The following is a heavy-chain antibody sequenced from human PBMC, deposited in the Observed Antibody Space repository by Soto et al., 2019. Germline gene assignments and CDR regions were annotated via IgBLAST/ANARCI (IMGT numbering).Heavy chain of an antibody. V-gene: IGHV4-59*01. CDR1: GDSISSSY. CDR2: LSYSGST. D-gene: IGHD3-10*01. CDR3: ARVWGGAFDF. J-gene: IGHJ3*01. Sequence: PSETLSLTCTVSGDSISSSYWSWIRQPPGKGLEWIGYLSYSGSTNYNPSLKSRVTISVDTSKNQLSLNLSSVTAADTAVYYCARVWGGAFDFWGQGTMVTVSS.